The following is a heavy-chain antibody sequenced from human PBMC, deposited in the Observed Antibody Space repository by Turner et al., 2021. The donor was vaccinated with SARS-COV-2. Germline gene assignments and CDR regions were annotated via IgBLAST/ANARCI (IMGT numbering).Heavy chain of an antibody. J-gene: IGHJ4*02. D-gene: IGHD3-3*01. Sequence: QVQLQQWGAGPFKTSETLSLICAVNGGSLSGYYWTWIRQPPGKGLEWIGEVHTYCTTYDNPSLKSRGSMSVDTSKNQFSLKLNSVTAADTAFYYCAKGDDPPKSGVVWGQGTLVTVSS. CDR1: GGSLSGYY. CDR2: VHTYCTT. CDR3: AKGDDPPKSGVV. V-gene: IGHV4-34*01.